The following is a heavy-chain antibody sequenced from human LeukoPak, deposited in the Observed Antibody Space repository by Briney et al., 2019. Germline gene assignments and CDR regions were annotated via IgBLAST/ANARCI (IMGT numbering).Heavy chain of an antibody. Sequence: SETLSLTCTVSGGSISSSSFHWGWIRQPPGKGLEWIGTIFYRGSTYYNPSLKSRVTMSVDTSKNQFSLKLSSVTAADTAVYYCARQGYISGQGFRNNWFDPWGQGSLVTVSS. J-gene: IGHJ5*02. CDR1: GGSISSSSFH. V-gene: IGHV4-39*01. CDR2: IFYRGST. D-gene: IGHD6-19*01. CDR3: ARQGYISGQGFRNNWFDP.